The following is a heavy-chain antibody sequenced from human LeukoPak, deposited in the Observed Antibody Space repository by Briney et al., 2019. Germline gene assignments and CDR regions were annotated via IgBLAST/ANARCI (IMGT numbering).Heavy chain of an antibody. V-gene: IGHV3-7*01. D-gene: IGHD3-10*01. J-gene: IGHJ4*02. CDR3: ARDSSPYYYGSGSHDY. Sequence: PGGSLRLSCAASGFTFSSYWMSWVRQAPGKGLEWVANIKQDGSEKYYVDSVKGRLTISRDNAKNSLYLQMNSLRAEDTAVYYCARDSSPYYYGSGSHDYWGQGTLVTVSS. CDR2: IKQDGSEK. CDR1: GFTFSSYW.